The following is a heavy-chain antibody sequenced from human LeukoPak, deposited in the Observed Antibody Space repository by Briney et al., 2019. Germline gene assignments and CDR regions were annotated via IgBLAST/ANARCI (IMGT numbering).Heavy chain of an antibody. CDR2: IKYDGSED. J-gene: IGHJ4*02. CDR3: KSGGAAPGSFDY. D-gene: IGHD1-1*01. V-gene: IGHV3-7*01. Sequence: GGSLRLSCAASGFTFSRYWMSWMRQAPGKGLEWVANIKYDGSEDYYVDSVKGRFAISRDNAKNTLYLQLNSLRVEDTAVYYCKSGGAAPGSFDYWGQGTLVAVSP. CDR1: GFTFSRYW.